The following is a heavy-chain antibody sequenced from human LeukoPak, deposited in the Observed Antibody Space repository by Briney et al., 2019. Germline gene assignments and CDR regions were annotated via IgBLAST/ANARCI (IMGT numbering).Heavy chain of an antibody. CDR1: GYTFTSYD. V-gene: IGHV1-2*04. CDR3: ARGEKAGYCSSTSCSSNWFDP. Sequence: ASVKVSCKASGYTFTSYDINWVRQATGQGLEWMGWMNPNSGGTNYAQKFQGWVTMTRDTSISTAYMELSRLRSDDTAVYYCARGEKAGYCSSTSCSSNWFDPWGQGTLVTVSS. D-gene: IGHD2-2*01. CDR2: MNPNSGGT. J-gene: IGHJ5*02.